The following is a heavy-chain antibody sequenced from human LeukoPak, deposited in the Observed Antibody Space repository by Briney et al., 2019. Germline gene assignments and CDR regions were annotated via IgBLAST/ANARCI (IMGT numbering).Heavy chain of an antibody. CDR1: GGSISSSSYY. D-gene: IGHD3-10*01. CDR3: ARPSSSGSCFY. J-gene: IGHJ4*02. Sequence: SETLSLTCTVSGGSISSSSYYWGWIRQPPGKGLEWIGSIYYSGSTYYNPSLKSRVTISVDTSKNQFSLKLSSVTAADTAVYYCARPSSSGSCFYWGQGTLVTVSS. V-gene: IGHV4-39*01. CDR2: IYYSGST.